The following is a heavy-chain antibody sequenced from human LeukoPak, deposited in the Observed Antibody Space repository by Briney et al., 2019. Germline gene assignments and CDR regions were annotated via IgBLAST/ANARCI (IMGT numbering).Heavy chain of an antibody. J-gene: IGHJ4*02. V-gene: IGHV1-2*02. CDR2: INPNSGGT. CDR1: GYTFTGYY. Sequence: ASVKVSCEASGYTFTGYYIHWVRQAPGQGLEWMGSINPNSGGTNYAQKFQGRVTMTRDTSISTAYMELSRLRSDDTAVYYCARAALYCSSTSCYNYFDYWGQGTLVTVSS. D-gene: IGHD2-2*02. CDR3: ARAALYCSSTSCYNYFDY.